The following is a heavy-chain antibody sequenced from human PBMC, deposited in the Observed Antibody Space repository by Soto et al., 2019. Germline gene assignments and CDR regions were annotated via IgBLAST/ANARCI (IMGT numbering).Heavy chain of an antibody. CDR2: INPDSGGT. V-gene: IGHV1-2*02. CDR1: GYTFTDYY. D-gene: IGHD2-15*01. CDR3: ARDDGQSRDIFDM. Sequence: QVQLVQSGAEVKKPGASVKVSCKASGYTFTDYYLHWVRQAPGQGLEWMGWINPDSGGTNYAQKFQGRVPMTRDTSISTADMELGRLRPDDAAVYFCARDDGQSRDIFDMWGQGTVVTVSS. J-gene: IGHJ3*02.